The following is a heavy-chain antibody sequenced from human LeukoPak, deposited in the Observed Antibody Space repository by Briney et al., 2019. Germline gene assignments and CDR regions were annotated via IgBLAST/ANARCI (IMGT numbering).Heavy chain of an antibody. CDR2: IYYSGST. V-gene: IGHV4-59*01. D-gene: IGHD6-13*01. J-gene: IGHJ6*03. CDR3: ARDQNIAAPGKNYYYYMDV. CDR1: GGSISSYY. Sequence: PSETLSLTCTVSGGSISSYYWSWIRQPPGKGLEWIGYIYYSGSTNYNPSLKSRVTISVDTSKNQFSLKLSSVTAADTAVYYCARDQNIAAPGKNYYYYMDVWGKGTTVTVSS.